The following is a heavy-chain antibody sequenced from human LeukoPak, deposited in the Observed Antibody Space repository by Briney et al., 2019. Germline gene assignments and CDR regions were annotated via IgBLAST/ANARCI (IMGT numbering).Heavy chain of an antibody. J-gene: IGHJ3*02. CDR2: IYYSDNT. D-gene: IGHD6-13*01. Sequence: SETLSLTCAVSGDSISNYYCSWIRQPPGKGLEWIGYIYYSDNTDYNPSLKSRVSISVDTSKNQFSLKLSSVTAADTAVYYCARHVGNSWYVAFDIWGQGTLVTVSS. CDR3: ARHVGNSWYVAFDI. CDR1: GDSISNYY. V-gene: IGHV4-59*08.